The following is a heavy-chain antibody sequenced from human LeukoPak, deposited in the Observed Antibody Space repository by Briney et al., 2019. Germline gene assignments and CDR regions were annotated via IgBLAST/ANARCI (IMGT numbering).Heavy chain of an antibody. CDR1: GASISSYY. D-gene: IGHD5-24*01. V-gene: IGHV4-59*12. Sequence: PSETLSLTCTVSGASISSYYWNWIRQPPGKGLEWIGYIFYSGSTTYNPSLKSRFTISVDTSKNQFSLKLSSVTAADTAVYFCARLRAHAYNYGFDYWGQGALVTVSS. CDR2: IFYSGST. CDR3: ARLRAHAYNYGFDY. J-gene: IGHJ4*02.